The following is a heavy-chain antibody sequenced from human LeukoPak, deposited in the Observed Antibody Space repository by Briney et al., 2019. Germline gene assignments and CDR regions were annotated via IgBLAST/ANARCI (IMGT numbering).Heavy chain of an antibody. Sequence: GGSLRLSCAASGFTFSSYAMSWVRQAPGKGLDWVSGISDNGDSTNYADSVKGRFTISRDNSKSTLYLQMSSLRAEDTAVYYCAKAGWSRYFDYWGQGTLLTVSS. CDR2: ISDNGDST. V-gene: IGHV3-23*01. CDR3: AKAGWSRYFDY. D-gene: IGHD3-3*01. CDR1: GFTFSSYA. J-gene: IGHJ4*02.